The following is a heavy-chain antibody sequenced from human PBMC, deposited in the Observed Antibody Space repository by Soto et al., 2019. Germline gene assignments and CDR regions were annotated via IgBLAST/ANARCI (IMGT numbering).Heavy chain of an antibody. CDR1: GGFVSSGSYY. CDR3: ARSQIKGEVDYGDYGAVDY. V-gene: IGHV4-61*01. Sequence: SETLSLTCAVYGGFVSSGSYYWSWIRQPPGKGLEWIGEMSHSGGTHFNPSLKSRVTISVDTSKNQFSLKLSSVTAADTAVYYCARSQIKGEVDYGDYGAVDYWGQGTLVTVSS. J-gene: IGHJ4*02. CDR2: MSHSGGT. D-gene: IGHD4-17*01.